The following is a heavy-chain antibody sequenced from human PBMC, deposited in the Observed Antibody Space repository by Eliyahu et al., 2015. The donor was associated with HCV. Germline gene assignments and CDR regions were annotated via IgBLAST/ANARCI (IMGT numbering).Heavy chain of an antibody. Sequence: EVQLVQSGAEVKKPGESLRISCKGSGYSFTSYWISWVXQMPGKGLEWMGRIDPSDSYTNYSPSFQGHVTISADKSISTAYLQWSSLKASDTAMYYCARPSWLRFDYGDPGTSYYGMDVWGQGTTVTVSS. CDR3: ARPSWLRFDYGDPGTSYYGMDV. V-gene: IGHV5-10-1*03. D-gene: IGHD4-17*01. CDR1: GYSFTSYW. CDR2: IDPSDSYT. J-gene: IGHJ6*02.